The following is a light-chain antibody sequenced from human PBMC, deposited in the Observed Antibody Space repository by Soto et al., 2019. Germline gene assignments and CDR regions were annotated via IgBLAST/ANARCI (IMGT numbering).Light chain of an antibody. CDR1: QSVSSY. Sequence: EIVLTQSPATLSLSPGERATLSCRASQSVSSYLAWYQQKPGQAPRLLIYDASTRATGIPARFSGSGSGTDFTLIICSLEPEDFAVYYCQQRTNKFWTFGQGTKVDIK. J-gene: IGKJ1*01. V-gene: IGKV3-11*01. CDR3: QQRTNKFWT. CDR2: DAS.